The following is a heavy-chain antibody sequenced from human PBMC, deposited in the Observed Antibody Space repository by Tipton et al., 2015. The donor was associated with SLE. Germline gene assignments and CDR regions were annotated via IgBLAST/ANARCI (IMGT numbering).Heavy chain of an antibody. V-gene: IGHV4-59*01. D-gene: IGHD3-22*01. CDR3: ARRSKFYYYDSSGYYY. J-gene: IGHJ4*02. Sequence: LRLSCSVSGGSISPYYWSWIRQPPGKGLEWIGYVSDSGSTNYNPSLKSRVTISLDASKNQFSLRLSSVTAADTAVYYCARRSKFYYYDSSGYYYWGQGTLVTVSS. CDR1: GGSISPYY. CDR2: VSDSGST.